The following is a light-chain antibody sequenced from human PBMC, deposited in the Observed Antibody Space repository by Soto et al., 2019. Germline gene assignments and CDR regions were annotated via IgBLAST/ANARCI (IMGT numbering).Light chain of an antibody. J-gene: IGKJ4*01. CDR3: QQRSDWPLT. Sequence: LTQSPVTLSLSPGETSTLSCMSSQTVSSKYLGWYQQKPGQAPRLLIYGASNRATGIPDRFSGSGSGTDFTLTIRSLEPEDFAVYYCQQRSDWPLTFGGGTQVDIK. V-gene: IGKV3D-20*02. CDR1: QTVSSKY. CDR2: GAS.